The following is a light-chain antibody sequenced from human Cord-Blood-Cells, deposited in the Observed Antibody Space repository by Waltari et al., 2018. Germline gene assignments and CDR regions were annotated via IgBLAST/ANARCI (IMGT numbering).Light chain of an antibody. CDR2: DAS. CDR1: QSVSSY. V-gene: IGKV3-11*01. J-gene: IGKJ2*01. CDR3: QQRSNWPPYT. Sequence: EIVLTQSPATLSLSPVERATLSCRASQSVSSYLAWYQQKPGQAPRRLIYDASNRATGIPARFSGSGSGTDFTLTISSLEPEDFAVYYCQQRSNWPPYTFGQGTKLEIK.